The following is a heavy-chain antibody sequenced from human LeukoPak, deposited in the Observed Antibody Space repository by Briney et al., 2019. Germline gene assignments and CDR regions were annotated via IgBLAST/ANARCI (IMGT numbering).Heavy chain of an antibody. CDR3: ARDRYYYDSSGYYTEDY. CDR1: GFTFSSYS. V-gene: IGHV3-48*02. J-gene: IGHJ4*02. D-gene: IGHD3-22*01. CDR2: ISSSSSTI. Sequence: PGGSLRLSCAASGFTFSSYSMNWVRQAPGEGLEWVSYISSSSSTIYYADSVKGRFTISRDNAKNSLYLQMNSLRDEDTAVYYCARDRYYYDSSGYYTEDYWGQGTLVTVSS.